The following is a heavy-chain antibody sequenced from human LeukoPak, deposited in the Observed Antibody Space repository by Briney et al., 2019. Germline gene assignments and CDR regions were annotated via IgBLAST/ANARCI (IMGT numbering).Heavy chain of an antibody. J-gene: IGHJ4*02. Sequence: SQTLSLTCAVSGCSISSGGYSWSWIRQPPGKGLEWIGYIYHSGSTYYNPSLKSRVTISVDRCKNQFSLKLSSVTAADTAVYYCASGIAAAYYWGQGTLVTVSS. CDR2: IYHSGST. CDR3: ASGIAAAYY. V-gene: IGHV4-30-2*01. D-gene: IGHD6-13*01. CDR1: GCSISSGGYS.